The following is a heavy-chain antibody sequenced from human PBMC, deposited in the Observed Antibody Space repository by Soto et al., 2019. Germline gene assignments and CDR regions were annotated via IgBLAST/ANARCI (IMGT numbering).Heavy chain of an antibody. Sequence: SETLSLTCTVSGGSISSSSYYWGWIRQPPGKGLEWIGSIYYSGSTYYNPSLKSRVTISVDTSKNQFSLKLSSVTAADTAVYYCARRWGWGIDYWGQGTLVTVSS. CDR3: ARRWGWGIDY. D-gene: IGHD3-16*01. CDR2: IYYSGST. CDR1: GGSISSSSYY. V-gene: IGHV4-39*01. J-gene: IGHJ4*02.